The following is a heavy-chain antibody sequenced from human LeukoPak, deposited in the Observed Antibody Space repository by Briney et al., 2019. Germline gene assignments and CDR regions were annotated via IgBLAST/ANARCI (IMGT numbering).Heavy chain of an antibody. CDR2: ISGSGGST. CDR3: AKSHDSSGSDY. D-gene: IGHD3-22*01. CDR1: GFTFNNYA. J-gene: IGHJ4*02. Sequence: QPGGSLRLSCAASGFTFNNYAMNWVRQAPGKGLEWVSAISGSGGSTYYADSVKGRFTISRDNSKNTLYMQMNSLRAEDTAVYYCAKSHDSSGSDYWGQGTLVTVSS. V-gene: IGHV3-23*01.